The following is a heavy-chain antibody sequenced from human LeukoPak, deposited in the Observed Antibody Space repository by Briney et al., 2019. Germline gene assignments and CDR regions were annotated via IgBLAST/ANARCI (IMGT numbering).Heavy chain of an antibody. V-gene: IGHV4-4*09. D-gene: IGHD1-26*01. J-gene: IGHJ6*03. CDR3: ARQVGYYYYYYMAV. CDR2: IYTSGST. CDR1: GGSISSYY. Sequence: PSETLSLTCTVPGGSISSYYWSWIRQPPGKGLEWIGYIYTSGSTNYNPSLKSRVTISVDTSKNQFSLKLSSVTAADTAVYYCARQVGYYYYYYMAVWGKGTTVTVSS.